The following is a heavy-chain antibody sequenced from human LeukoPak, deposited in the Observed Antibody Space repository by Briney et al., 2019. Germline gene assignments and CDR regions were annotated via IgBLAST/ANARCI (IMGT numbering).Heavy chain of an antibody. CDR2: ISGGSSFT. CDR3: ARDLGYSSGPNY. V-gene: IGHV3-21*01. Sequence: MTGRSLRLSCAASGFSFSSFSMNWVRQAPGKGLEWVSYISGGSSFTYYVDSVKGRFTISRDNAKNSLYLQMNSLRAEDTAVYYCARDLGYSSGPNYWGQGTRVTVSS. D-gene: IGHD6-19*01. J-gene: IGHJ4*02. CDR1: GFSFSSFS.